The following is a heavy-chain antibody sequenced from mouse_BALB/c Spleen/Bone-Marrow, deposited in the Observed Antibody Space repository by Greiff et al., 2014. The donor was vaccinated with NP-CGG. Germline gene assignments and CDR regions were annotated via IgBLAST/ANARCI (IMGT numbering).Heavy chain of an antibody. CDR1: GYSFTTYW. V-gene: IGHV1-61*01. CDR3: AREKVYYGISWFAY. J-gene: IGHJ3*01. Sequence: VQLQQSGTEVVRPGASVKLSCKASGYSFTTYWMNWVKQRPGQGLEWIGMIHPSDSETRLNQKSKDKATLTVDKSSSTAYMQLNSPTSEDSAVYYCAREKVYYGISWFAYWGQGTLVTVSA. CDR2: IHPSDSET. D-gene: IGHD2-1*01.